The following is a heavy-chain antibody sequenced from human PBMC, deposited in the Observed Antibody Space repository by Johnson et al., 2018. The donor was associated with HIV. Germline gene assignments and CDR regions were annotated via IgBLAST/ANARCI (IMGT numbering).Heavy chain of an antibody. CDR3: ARDDTMMHGFDI. J-gene: IGHJ3*02. V-gene: IGHV3-30*14. Sequence: VPLVESGGGVVQPGRSLRLSCAASGFTFSSYAMHWVRQAPGKGLEWVAVISYDGSNKHYADSVKGRFTISRDNSKNTLYLQMNSLRAEDTAVYYCARDDTMMHGFDIWGQGTMVTVSS. CDR1: GFTFSSYA. CDR2: ISYDGSNK. D-gene: IGHD3-22*01.